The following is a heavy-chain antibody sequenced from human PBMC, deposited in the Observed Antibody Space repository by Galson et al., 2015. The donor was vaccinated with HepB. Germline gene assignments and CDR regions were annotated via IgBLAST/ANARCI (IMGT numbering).Heavy chain of an antibody. V-gene: IGHV4-31*03. CDR3: ARDLVGFDPTPYAFDI. D-gene: IGHD1-26*01. CDR1: GGSISSGDYY. J-gene: IGHJ3*02. Sequence: TLSLTCSVSGGSISSGDYYWSWIRQHPGMGLEWVGYISYSGNTYYNPSLKSRLTISVDTSKNQFSLKLTSVTAADTAVYYCARDLVGFDPTPYAFDIWGQGTLVTVSS. CDR2: ISYSGNT.